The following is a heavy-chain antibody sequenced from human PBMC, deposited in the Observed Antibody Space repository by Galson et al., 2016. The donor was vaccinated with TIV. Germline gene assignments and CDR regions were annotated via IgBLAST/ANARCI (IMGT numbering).Heavy chain of an antibody. CDR2: ISSSGRFV. Sequence: SLRISCAAFGFTFSAYAMHWVRQAPGKGLEWVSAISSSGRFVYYADSLKGRFTISRDSATSSLHLQMNSLRAEDYGIYYCARVRGDGEYSDGAFVYWGQGTLVTVSS. CDR3: ARVRGDGEYSDGAFVY. CDR1: GFTFSAYA. V-gene: IGHV3-21*01. J-gene: IGHJ4*02. D-gene: IGHD5-12*01.